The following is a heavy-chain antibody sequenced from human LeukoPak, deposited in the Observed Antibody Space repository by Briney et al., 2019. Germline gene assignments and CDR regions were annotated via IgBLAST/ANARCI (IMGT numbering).Heavy chain of an antibody. J-gene: IGHJ5*01. V-gene: IGHV4-34*01. CDR1: GGSFSGYY. Sequence: SETLSLTCAVYGGSFSGYYWSWIRQPPGRGLEWIGEINHSGGTNYNPSLKSRVTVSVDASKNKFSLKVRSLTAADTAVYYCARANDFHNWFDSWGQGTLVTVSS. D-gene: IGHD3/OR15-3a*01. CDR2: INHSGGT. CDR3: ARANDFHNWFDS.